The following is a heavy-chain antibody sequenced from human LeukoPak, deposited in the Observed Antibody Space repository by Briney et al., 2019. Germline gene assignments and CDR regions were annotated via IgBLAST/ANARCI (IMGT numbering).Heavy chain of an antibody. D-gene: IGHD1-26*01. CDR3: ARHGVFVGSYFDC. V-gene: IGHV4-39*01. Sequence: SQTLSLTCTVSGGSISSGSYYWSWIRQPPGKGLDWIGSIYYSGSTYYNPSLKSRVTISVDTSKNQFSLKLSSVTAADTAVYYCARHGVFVGSYFDCWGQGTLVTVSS. CDR2: IYYSGST. CDR1: GGSISSGSYY. J-gene: IGHJ4*02.